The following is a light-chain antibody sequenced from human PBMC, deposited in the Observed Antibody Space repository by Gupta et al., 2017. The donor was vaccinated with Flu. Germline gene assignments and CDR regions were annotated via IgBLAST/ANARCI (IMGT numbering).Light chain of an antibody. V-gene: IGKV1-39*01. Sequence: DIQMTQSPSSLSASVGDRVTITCRASQTISTFLNWYQQKPGKAPNLLIYSASKVQRGVPSRFSGGGSWTDLTLTIRGRQHEEFATYYCQQSDTTPLTFGHGTKVDIK. CDR1: QTISTF. CDR3: QQSDTTPLT. J-gene: IGKJ3*01. CDR2: SAS.